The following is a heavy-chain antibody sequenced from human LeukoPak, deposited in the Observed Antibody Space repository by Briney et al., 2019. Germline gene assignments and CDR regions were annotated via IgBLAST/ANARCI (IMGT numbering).Heavy chain of an antibody. CDR1: GGSISSGGYY. J-gene: IGHJ3*02. CDR3: ARDRGGDYHDSSGYSDAFDI. CDR2: IYYSGST. D-gene: IGHD3-22*01. Sequence: SETLSLTCTVSGGSISSGGYYWSWIRQHPGKGLEWIGYIYYSGSTYYNPSLKSRVTISVDTSKNQFSLKLSSVTAADTAVYYCARDRGGDYHDSSGYSDAFDIWGQGTMVTVSS. V-gene: IGHV4-31*03.